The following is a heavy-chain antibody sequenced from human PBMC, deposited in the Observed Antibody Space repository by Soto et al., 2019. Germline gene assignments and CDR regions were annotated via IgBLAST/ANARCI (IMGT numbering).Heavy chain of an antibody. D-gene: IGHD3-16*01. Sequence: QVQLQESGPGLVKPSETLSLTCTVSGDSISSYYWSWIRQPPGKGLEWIGYIYSGTTNYNPSLKSRVTISVDTSKNQFSLKLSSVTAADPAVYYCVRRGGAKGFDYWGQGTLVTVSS. CDR1: GDSISSYY. CDR2: IYSGTT. CDR3: VRRGGAKGFDY. J-gene: IGHJ4*02. V-gene: IGHV4-59*08.